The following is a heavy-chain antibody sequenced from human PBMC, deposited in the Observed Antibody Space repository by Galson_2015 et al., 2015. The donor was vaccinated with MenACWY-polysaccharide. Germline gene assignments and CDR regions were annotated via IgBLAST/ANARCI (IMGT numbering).Heavy chain of an antibody. CDR3: ARSKFSSGYFVRAFDI. D-gene: IGHD3-22*01. V-gene: IGHV3-11*04. Sequence: SLRLSCAASGFTFSDYYMHWIRQAPGKGLEWVSYISDSGSAIYFADSVKGRFIISRDNAKNSLDLQMNSLRAEDTAIYYCARSKFSSGYFVRAFDILGQGTMVTVSS. CDR2: ISDSGSAI. J-gene: IGHJ3*02. CDR1: GFTFSDYY.